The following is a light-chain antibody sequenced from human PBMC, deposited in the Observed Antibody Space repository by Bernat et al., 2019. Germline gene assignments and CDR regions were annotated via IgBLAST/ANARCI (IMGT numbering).Light chain of an antibody. V-gene: IGLV3-25*02. J-gene: IGLJ1*01. CDR3: QSADSSGTYV. Sequence: SYELTQPPSVSVSPGQTARITCSGDALPNQYAYWYQQKPGQAPVLVIYKDSERPSGIPARFSGSSSGTTVTLTIRGVQAEDEADYYCQSADSSGTYVFGTGTKVTVL. CDR2: KDS. CDR1: ALPNQY.